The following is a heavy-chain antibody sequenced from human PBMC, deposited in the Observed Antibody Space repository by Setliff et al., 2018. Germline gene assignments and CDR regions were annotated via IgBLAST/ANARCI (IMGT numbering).Heavy chain of an antibody. CDR1: GYIFTDYS. J-gene: IGHJ4*02. CDR2: INTHTGNP. CDR3: ASQMGTSETYPK. V-gene: IGHV7-4-1*02. Sequence: ASVKVSCKTSGYIFTDYSIHWVRQAPGQSLEWMGRINTHTGNPTYAQGFTGRFVFSLDTSVSTAYLQISSLKAEDTAVYYCASQMGTSETYPKWGQGTPVTVSS. D-gene: IGHD1-26*01.